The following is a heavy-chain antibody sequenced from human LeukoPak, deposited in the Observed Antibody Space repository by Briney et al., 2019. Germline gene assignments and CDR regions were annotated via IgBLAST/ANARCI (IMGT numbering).Heavy chain of an antibody. Sequence: PGGSLRLSCAASGFTFSSYAMHWVRQAPGKGLEWVAVISYDGSNKYYADSVKGRFTISRDNSKNTLYLQMNSLRAEDTAVYYCARGWDNNDSSGYSAWGQGTLVTVSS. CDR2: ISYDGSNK. J-gene: IGHJ4*02. V-gene: IGHV3-30-3*01. CDR3: ARGWDNNDSSGYSA. CDR1: GFTFSSYA. D-gene: IGHD3-22*01.